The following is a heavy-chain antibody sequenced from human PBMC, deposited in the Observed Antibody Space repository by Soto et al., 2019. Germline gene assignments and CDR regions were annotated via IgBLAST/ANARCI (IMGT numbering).Heavy chain of an antibody. CDR1: GFTFSSYS. D-gene: IGHD1-26*01. CDR3: ARDYLGGSYYYYYGMDV. CDR2: ISSSSYI. Sequence: RRLSCAASGFTFSSYSMNWVRQAPGKGLEWVSSISSSSYIYYADSVKGRFTISRDNAKNSLYLQMNSLRAEDTAVYYCARDYLGGSYYYYYGMDVWGQGTTVTVSS. J-gene: IGHJ6*02. V-gene: IGHV3-21*01.